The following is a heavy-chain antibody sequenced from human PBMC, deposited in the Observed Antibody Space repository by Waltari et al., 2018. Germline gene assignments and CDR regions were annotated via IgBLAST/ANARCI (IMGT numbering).Heavy chain of an antibody. CDR2: VRGSGGTK. V-gene: IGHV3-74*01. D-gene: IGHD3-16*02. Sequence: EVQLVESGGGLVQPGGSLRLSCKASGFTFRWNWMHWVRQVPGKGLEWVATVRGSGGTKYYAEIAKGRFSISRNNWKNTLSLHLPRLAVDDSATYYCAKIPRNRWIYPFDRWGQGTLVTVSS. J-gene: IGHJ1*01. CDR1: GFTFRWNW. CDR3: AKIPRNRWIYPFDR.